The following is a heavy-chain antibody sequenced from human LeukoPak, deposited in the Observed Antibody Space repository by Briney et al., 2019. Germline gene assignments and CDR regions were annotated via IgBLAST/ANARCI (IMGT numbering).Heavy chain of an antibody. CDR1: GGSVSSSSYY. D-gene: IGHD3-22*01. J-gene: IGHJ3*02. CDR3: ARGSQYYYDSSGSDAFDT. Sequence: SETLSLTCTVSGGSVSSSSYYWGWIRQPPGKGLGWIGSIYYSGSTYYNPSLKSRVTISLDTSKNQFSLKLSSVTAADTAVYYCARGSQYYYDSSGSDAFDTWGQGTMVTVSS. CDR2: IYYSGST. V-gene: IGHV4-39*07.